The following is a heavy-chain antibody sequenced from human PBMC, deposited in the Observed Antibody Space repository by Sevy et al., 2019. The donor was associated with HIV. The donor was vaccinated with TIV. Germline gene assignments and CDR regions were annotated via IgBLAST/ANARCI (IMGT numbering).Heavy chain of an antibody. CDR2: FYPGDSDT. D-gene: IGHD6-25*01. CDR3: ARLAADWFDP. Sequence: GESLKISCKGSGYSFTSYWIGWVRQMPGKGLEWVGIFYPGDSDTTYSPSFQGRVTISVDKSTSTAYLQWSSLRASETAMYYWARLAADWFDPWGQGTLVTVSS. V-gene: IGHV5-51*01. CDR1: GYSFTSYW. J-gene: IGHJ5*02.